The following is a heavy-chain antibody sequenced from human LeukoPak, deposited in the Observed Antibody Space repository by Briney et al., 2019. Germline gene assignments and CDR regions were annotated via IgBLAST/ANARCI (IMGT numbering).Heavy chain of an antibody. CDR3: QRPSYDILTGYYTLDY. CDR2: INAGNGNT. Sequence: ASVKVSCKASGYTFTSYAMHWVRQAPGQRLELMGWINAGNGNTKYSQKFQGRVTITRDTSASTAYMELSSLRSEDTAVYYCQRPSYDILTGYYTLDYWGQGTLVTVSS. D-gene: IGHD3-9*01. CDR1: GYTFTSYA. J-gene: IGHJ4*02. V-gene: IGHV1-3*01.